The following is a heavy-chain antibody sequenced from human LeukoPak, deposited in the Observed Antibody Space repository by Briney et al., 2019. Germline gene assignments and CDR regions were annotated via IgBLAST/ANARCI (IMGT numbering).Heavy chain of an antibody. CDR2: ISYDGSNK. J-gene: IGHJ4*02. V-gene: IGHV3-30-3*01. D-gene: IGHD3-22*01. CDR1: GFTFSSYT. Sequence: GGSLRLSCAASGFTFSSYTMHWVRQAPGKGLEWVAVISYDGSNKYYADYVQGRFTISRDNSQNALYLQMNSLRAEDTAVYYCARDRSGSGYYFDYWGQGTLVTVSS. CDR3: ARDRSGSGYYFDY.